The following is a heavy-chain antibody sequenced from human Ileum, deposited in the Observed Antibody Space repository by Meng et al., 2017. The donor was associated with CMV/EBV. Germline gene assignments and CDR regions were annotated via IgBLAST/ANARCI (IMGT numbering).Heavy chain of an antibody. J-gene: IGHJ4*02. D-gene: IGHD3-22*01. V-gene: IGHV3-23*01. CDR3: AKRRYDSSGYFDY. CDR1: GLTFASYA. Sequence: GGSLRLSCAASGLTFASYAMSWVRQAPGKGLEWVSAITGSGYSTDYADSVKGRFTISRDNSKNSLYLQMNSLGAEDTAVYYCAKRRYDSSGYFDYWGQGTLVTVSS. CDR2: ITGSGYST.